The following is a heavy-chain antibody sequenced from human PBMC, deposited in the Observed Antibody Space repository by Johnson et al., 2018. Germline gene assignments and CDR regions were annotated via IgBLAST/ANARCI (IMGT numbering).Heavy chain of an antibody. Sequence: QVQLVQSGGGVVQPGRSLRLSCAASGFTFSSHGMHWVRQAPGKGLEWVAVIWSDGSKKYYADSVKGRFTVSRDNSKNTVYLQMNRLRAEDTAIYYCARDRGDCSGGSCWGYFQHWGQGTLVTVSS. J-gene: IGHJ1*01. V-gene: IGHV3-33*01. CDR3: ARDRGDCSGGSCWGYFQH. CDR2: IWSDGSKK. D-gene: IGHD2-15*01. CDR1: GFTFSSHG.